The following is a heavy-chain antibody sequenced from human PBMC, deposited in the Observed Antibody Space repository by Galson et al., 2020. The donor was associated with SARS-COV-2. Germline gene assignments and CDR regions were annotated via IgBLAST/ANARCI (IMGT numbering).Heavy chain of an antibody. Sequence: GESLKISCVASGFILGNYAMSWFRQAPGRGLEWVGFIRSKGHGVATEYAASVEGRFTISRDDFKNIVYLQMNSLKTEDTAVYYCSRENGGNYYRPDVFDIWGQGTMVTVSS. D-gene: IGHD1-26*01. CDR3: SRENGGNYYRPDVFDI. CDR1: GFILGNYA. CDR2: IRSKGHGVAT. J-gene: IGHJ3*02. V-gene: IGHV3-49*03.